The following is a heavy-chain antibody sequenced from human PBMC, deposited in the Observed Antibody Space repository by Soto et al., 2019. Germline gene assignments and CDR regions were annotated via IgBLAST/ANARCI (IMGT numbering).Heavy chain of an antibody. V-gene: IGHV3-23*01. D-gene: IGHD6-19*01. CDR2: IDSGGGFT. J-gene: IGHJ4*02. Sequence: EVHVLESGGDLDQPGESLRLSCAASGFTFSSYAMNWVRQAPGKGLEWVSSIDSGGGFTHYTDSVNGRFSISRDNSRNTVYLQMNTLRPEDTAVYYCAKATDSNGWEHYYHWGQGTLVTVSS. CDR3: AKATDSNGWEHYYH. CDR1: GFTFSSYA.